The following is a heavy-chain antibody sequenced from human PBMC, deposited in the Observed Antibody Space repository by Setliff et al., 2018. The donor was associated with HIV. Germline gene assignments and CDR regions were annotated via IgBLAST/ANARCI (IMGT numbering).Heavy chain of an antibody. V-gene: IGHV4-59*11. Sequence: ETLSLTCTVSGDSINTHYWSWIRQPPGKGLEWIGCISHSGNTNFNPSLNSRVTISLDTSKNQFPLRLTSLTAADTAIYYCARSTVGAGASFPWGRGILVTVSS. CDR3: ARSTVGAGASFP. J-gene: IGHJ5*02. CDR2: ISHSGNT. CDR1: GDSINTHY. D-gene: IGHD1-26*01.